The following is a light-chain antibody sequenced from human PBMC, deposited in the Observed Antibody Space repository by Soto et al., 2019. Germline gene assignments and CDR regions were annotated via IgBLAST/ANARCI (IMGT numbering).Light chain of an antibody. V-gene: IGKV3-20*01. CDR1: QNINNNY. CDR3: QQHGISHIT. CDR2: DAS. J-gene: IGKJ5*01. Sequence: VLTQSPGTLSLSPGGSATLSCRASQNINNNYLAWYQHKPGQAPRLLMYDASLRATGVPDRFSGGGSGTDFTLTITRLEPDDSAVYYCQQHGISHITFGQGTRLEIK.